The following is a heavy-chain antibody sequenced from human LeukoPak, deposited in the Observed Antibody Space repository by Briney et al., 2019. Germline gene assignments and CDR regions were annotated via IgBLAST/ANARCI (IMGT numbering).Heavy chain of an antibody. D-gene: IGHD3-10*01. CDR2: IRSKAYGGTT. Sequence: GGSLRLSCTASGFTFGDYAMSWVRQAPGKGLEWVGFIRSKAYGGTTEYAASVKCRFTISRDDSKSIAYLQMNSLKTEDTAVYYCTLPVLLWFGEFAGGGYWGQGTLVTVSS. CDR3: TLPVLLWFGEFAGGGY. CDR1: GFTFGDYA. V-gene: IGHV3-49*04. J-gene: IGHJ4*02.